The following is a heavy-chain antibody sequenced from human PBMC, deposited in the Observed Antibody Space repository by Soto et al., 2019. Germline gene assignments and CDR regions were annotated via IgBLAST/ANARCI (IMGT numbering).Heavy chain of an antibody. CDR3: ARSITIFGVVSWFDP. J-gene: IGHJ5*02. D-gene: IGHD3-3*01. Sequence: ASVKVSCKASGYTFTSYAMHWVRQAPGQRLEWMGWINAGNGNTKYSQKFQGRVTITRDTSASTAYMELSSLRSEDTAVYYCARSITIFGVVSWFDPWGQGTLVTVSS. CDR2: INAGNGNT. CDR1: GYTFTSYA. V-gene: IGHV1-3*01.